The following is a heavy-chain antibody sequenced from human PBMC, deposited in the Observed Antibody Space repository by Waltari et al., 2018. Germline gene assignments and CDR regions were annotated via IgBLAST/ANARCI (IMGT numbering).Heavy chain of an antibody. CDR2: IYYSGST. CDR3: ARPNCSSTSCFDP. V-gene: IGHV4-39*01. CDR1: GGSISSSSYY. D-gene: IGHD2-2*01. Sequence: QLQLQESGPGLVKPSETLSLTCTVSGGSISSSSYYWGWTRQPPGKGLEWIGSIYYSGSTYYNPSLKSRVTISVDTSKNQFSLKLSSVTAADTAVYYCARPNCSSTSCFDPWGQGTLVTVSS. J-gene: IGHJ5*02.